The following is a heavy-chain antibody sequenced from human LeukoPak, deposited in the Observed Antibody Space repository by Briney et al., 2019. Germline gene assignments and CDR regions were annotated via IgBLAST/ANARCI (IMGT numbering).Heavy chain of an antibody. CDR3: ARAFLGYCDSTSCDMRFDP. Sequence: GGSLRLSCVASGFTFRSYTMNWVRQAPGKGPEWVASITDSGNGYIYYVDSVRGRFTISRDDAQRSVYLQMNSLRVEDTAVYFCARAFLGYCDSTSCDMRFDPWGQGTLVTVSS. CDR2: ITDSGNGYI. J-gene: IGHJ5*02. CDR1: GFTFRSYT. V-gene: IGHV3-21*01. D-gene: IGHD3-22*01.